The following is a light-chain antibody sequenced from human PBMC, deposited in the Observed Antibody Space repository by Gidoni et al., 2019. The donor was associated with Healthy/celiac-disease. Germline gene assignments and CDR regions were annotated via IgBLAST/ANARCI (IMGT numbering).Light chain of an antibody. J-gene: IGKJ2*01. CDR2: GAS. V-gene: IGKV3-20*01. CDR3: QQYGSPGT. CDR1: QSVRSRY. Sequence: ETVLTQSPGTLSLSPGERATLSCRASQSVRSRYLAWYHQKPGQAPRLLIYGASSRATGIPDRFSGSGSGTDFTLTISRLEPEDFAVYYCQQYGSPGTFTQGTKLEIK.